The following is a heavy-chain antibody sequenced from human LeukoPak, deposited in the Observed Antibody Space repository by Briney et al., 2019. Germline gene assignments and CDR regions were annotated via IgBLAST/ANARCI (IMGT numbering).Heavy chain of an antibody. J-gene: IGHJ4*02. Sequence: GSSVKVSCKASGGTFSSYAISWVRQAPGQGLEWMGRIIPLFGTTVYAQKFQGRVTLTTDDSTSTAYMDLSRLSSEDTAVYYCEYNVLTEDFGYYFDFRGQGTLVAVSS. CDR3: EYNVLTEDFGYYFDF. CDR2: IIPLFGTT. D-gene: IGHD3-9*01. V-gene: IGHV1-69*05. CDR1: GGTFSSYA.